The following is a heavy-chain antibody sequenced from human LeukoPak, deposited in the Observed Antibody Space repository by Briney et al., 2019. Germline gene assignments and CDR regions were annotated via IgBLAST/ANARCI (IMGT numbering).Heavy chain of an antibody. V-gene: IGHV3-53*01. D-gene: IGHD5-18*01. CDR3: MTAAGYNFGQY. CDR1: GLTLNNNY. CDR2: LYIGGNT. J-gene: IGHJ4*02. Sequence: GESLRLSCAASGLTLNNNYMNSVRQAPGKGLEWVSALYIGGNTYYADSVRGRFTISRDNTKNTLYLQMNSLRAEDTAIYYCMTAAGYNFGQYWGQGTLVTVSS.